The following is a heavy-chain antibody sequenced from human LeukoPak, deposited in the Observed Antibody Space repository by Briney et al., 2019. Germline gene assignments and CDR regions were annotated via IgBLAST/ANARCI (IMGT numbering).Heavy chain of an antibody. CDR1: GASISDYY. J-gene: IGHJ4*02. D-gene: IGHD4-23*01. V-gene: IGHV4-59*08. CDR2: IFYSGNT. Sequence: SETLSLTCTASGASISDYYWSWVRQPPGKGLEWIGYIFYSGNTNYNPSLRSRVTISLDTSKNHFSLELSSVTAADTAVYYCARRRGGGNPDFDYWGQGTLVTVSS. CDR3: ARRRGGGNPDFDY.